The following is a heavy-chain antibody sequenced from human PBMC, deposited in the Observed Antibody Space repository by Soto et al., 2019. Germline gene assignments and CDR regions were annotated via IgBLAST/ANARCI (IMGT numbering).Heavy chain of an antibody. CDR1: GGSISSYY. Sequence: QVQLQESGPGLVKPSETLSLTCTVSGGSISSYYWSWIRQPPGQGLEWIGYIYYSGSTNHNPSLKSRVTISVDTSKNQFSLKLSSVTAADTAVYYCARVMVVVAATADAFDIWGQGTMVTVSS. CDR2: IYYSGST. V-gene: IGHV4-59*01. D-gene: IGHD2-15*01. J-gene: IGHJ3*02. CDR3: ARVMVVVAATADAFDI.